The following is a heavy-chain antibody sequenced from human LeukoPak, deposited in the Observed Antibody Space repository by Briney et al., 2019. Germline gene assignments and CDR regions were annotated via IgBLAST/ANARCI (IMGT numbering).Heavy chain of an antibody. V-gene: IGHV1-69*04. CDR3: ARGTFDVSTGYSRGSYSWFDP. CDR1: ACTFSIFA. D-gene: IGHD3-9*01. J-gene: IGHJ5*02. CDR2: ITPLLDIT. Sequence: GASVNVCFKASACTFSIFAINWVRQAPGQGLEWMGRITPLLDITNSAHKFQCRVTITTGKSTSTAYKELNTLTSQDTAVYYCARGTFDVSTGYSRGSYSWFDPWGQGTLVTVSS.